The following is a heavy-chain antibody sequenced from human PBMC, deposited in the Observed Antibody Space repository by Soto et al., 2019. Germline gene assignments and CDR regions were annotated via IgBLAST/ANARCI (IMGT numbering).Heavy chain of an antibody. CDR2: IYTSGST. V-gene: IGHV4-4*07. D-gene: IGHD2-2*01. CDR1: GGSISSYY. J-gene: IGHJ4*02. CDR3: ASQLLGYCSSTSCYPYFDY. Sequence: QVQLQESGPGLLKPSETLSLTCTVSGGSISSYYWSWIRQPAGKGLEWIGRIYTSGSTNYNPSLKSRVTMSVDTSKNQFSLKLSSVTAADTAVYYCASQLLGYCSSTSCYPYFDYWGQGTLVTVSS.